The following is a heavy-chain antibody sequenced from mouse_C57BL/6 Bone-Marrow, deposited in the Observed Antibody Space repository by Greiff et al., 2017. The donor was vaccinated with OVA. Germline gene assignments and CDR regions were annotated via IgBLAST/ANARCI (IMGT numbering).Heavy chain of an antibody. V-gene: IGHV1-64*01. D-gene: IGHD1-2*01. CDR3: ASSFFYYAMDY. CDR1: GYTFTSYW. J-gene: IGHJ4*01. Sequence: QVQLKQSGAELVKPGASVKLSCKASGYTFTSYWMHWVKQRPGQGLEWIGMIHPNSGSTNYNEKFKSKATLTVDKSSSTAYMQLSSLTSEDSAVYYCASSFFYYAMDYWGQGTSVTVSS. CDR2: IHPNSGST.